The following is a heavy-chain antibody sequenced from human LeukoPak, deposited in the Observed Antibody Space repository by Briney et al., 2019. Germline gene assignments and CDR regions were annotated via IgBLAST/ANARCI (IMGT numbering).Heavy chain of an antibody. CDR3: ARRPTGHESTGYYYFDY. CDR2: IYYSGST. V-gene: IGHV4-39*01. Sequence: SETLSLTCSVSGGSISSSSYYWGWIRQPPGKGLEWIGSIYYSGSTYYNPSLKSRVTISVDTSKNKFSLKLSSVTAADTAVYYCARRPTGHESTGYYYFDYWGKGTLVTVSS. CDR1: GGSISSSSYY. J-gene: IGHJ4*02. D-gene: IGHD3-22*01.